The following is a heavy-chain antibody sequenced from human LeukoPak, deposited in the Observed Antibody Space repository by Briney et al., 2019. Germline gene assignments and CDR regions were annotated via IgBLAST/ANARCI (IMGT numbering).Heavy chain of an antibody. CDR3: SRENGAFSPFGY. D-gene: IGHD2-8*01. CDR2: ISLTGLT. V-gene: IGHV4-4*02. CDR1: GGSISNTNW. J-gene: IGHJ4*02. Sequence: SGTLSLACGVSGGSISNTNWWSWVRQPPGQGLEWIGEISLTGLTHYNPSLESRVTVSLDKSKNQLSLNLTSVTAADTAVYYCSRENGAFSPFGYWGQGILVTVLS.